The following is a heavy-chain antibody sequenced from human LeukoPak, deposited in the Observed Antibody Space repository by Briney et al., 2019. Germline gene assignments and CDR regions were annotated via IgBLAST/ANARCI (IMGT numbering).Heavy chain of an antibody. J-gene: IGHJ4*02. CDR3: ARYDSNYANFDY. Sequence: ASVKVSCKASGYTVTGYYMHWVRQAPGQGIEWMGWINPNSGGTNYAQKFQGWVTMTRDTSISTAYMELSRLRSDDTAVYYCARYDSNYANFDYWGQGTLVTVSS. D-gene: IGHD4-11*01. CDR1: GYTVTGYY. V-gene: IGHV1-2*04. CDR2: INPNSGGT.